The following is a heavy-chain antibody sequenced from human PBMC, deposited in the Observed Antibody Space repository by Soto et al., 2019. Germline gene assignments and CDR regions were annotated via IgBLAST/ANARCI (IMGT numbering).Heavy chain of an antibody. J-gene: IGHJ4*02. D-gene: IGHD2-21*02. Sequence: SETLSLTCIASGESISSSSYYWGWIRQPPGKGLEWIGSIYYSGRTYYNPSFKSRVTISIDTSKNQFSLKLSSVTATDTAVYYCARQRTTVVTQAYFDHWGQGALVTVSS. CDR3: ARQRTTVVTQAYFDH. CDR2: IYYSGRT. V-gene: IGHV4-39*01. CDR1: GESISSSSYY.